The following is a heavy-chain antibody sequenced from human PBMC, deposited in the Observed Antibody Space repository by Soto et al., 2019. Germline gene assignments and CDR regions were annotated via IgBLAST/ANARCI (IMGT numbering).Heavy chain of an antibody. Sequence: PGGSLRLSCAASGFTFSSYSMNWVRQAPGKGLEWVSSISSSSSYIYYADSVKGRFTISRDNAKNSLYLQMNSLRAEDTAVYYCARDKINDYDYFGYWGQGTLVTVSS. CDR2: ISSSSSYI. J-gene: IGHJ4*02. CDR3: ARDKINDYDYFGY. V-gene: IGHV3-21*01. CDR1: GFTFSSYS. D-gene: IGHD4-17*01.